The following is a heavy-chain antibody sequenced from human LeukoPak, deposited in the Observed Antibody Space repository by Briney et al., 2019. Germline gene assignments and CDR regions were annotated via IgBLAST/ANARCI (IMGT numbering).Heavy chain of an antibody. V-gene: IGHV4-59*02. CDR3: ARGAKADT. J-gene: IGHJ5*02. Sequence: NPSETLSLTCTVSGASVSNYFWSWIRQPPGKGLEWIGYIYYGGSANYNPSLKSRVTISIDTSKNQFSLKLTSVTAADTAVYYCARGAKADTWGQGTLVTVSS. CDR1: GASVSNYF. CDR2: IYYGGSA. D-gene: IGHD2-15*01.